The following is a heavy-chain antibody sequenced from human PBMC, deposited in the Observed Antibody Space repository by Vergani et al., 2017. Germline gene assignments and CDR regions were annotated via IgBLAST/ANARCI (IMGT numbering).Heavy chain of an antibody. J-gene: IGHJ6*02. D-gene: IGHD1-26*01. CDR1: GFTVSSNY. CDR3: AKRGIWGELGSDYGMDV. Sequence: EVQLVESGGGLVQPGGSLRLSCAASGFTVSSNYMSWVRQAPGKGLEWVSVIYSGGSTYYADSVKGRFTISRDNSKNTLYLQMNSLRAEDTAVYYCAKRGIWGELGSDYGMDVWGQGTTVTVSS. CDR2: IYSGGST. V-gene: IGHV3-53*01.